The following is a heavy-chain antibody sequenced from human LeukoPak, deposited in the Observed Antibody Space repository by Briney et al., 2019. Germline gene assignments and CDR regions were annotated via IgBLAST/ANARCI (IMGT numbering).Heavy chain of an antibody. CDR3: ACTPPGELLPWAYDY. Sequence: PSETLSLTCTVSGVSFSSNTYYWGWIRQPPGKGLEWIGSIYYSGSPFYNPSLKSRVTISIDTSKNQFSLKLSSVTAADTAVYYCACTPPGELLPWAYDYWGQGTLVTVSS. CDR2: IYYSGSP. D-gene: IGHD1-26*01. J-gene: IGHJ4*02. V-gene: IGHV4-39*07. CDR1: GVSFSSNTYY.